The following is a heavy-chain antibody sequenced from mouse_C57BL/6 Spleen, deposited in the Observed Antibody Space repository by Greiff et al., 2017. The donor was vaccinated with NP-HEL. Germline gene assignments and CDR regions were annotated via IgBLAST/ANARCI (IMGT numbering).Heavy chain of an antibody. CDR3: ARWYYGSSLDY. Sequence: VQVVESGAELVKPGASVKISCKASGYAFSSYWMNWVKQRPGKGLEWIGQIYPGDGDTNYNGKFKGKATLTADKSSSTAYMQLSSLTSEDSAVYFCARWYYGSSLDYWGQGTTLTVSS. D-gene: IGHD1-1*01. CDR2: IYPGDGDT. CDR1: GYAFSSYW. J-gene: IGHJ2*01. V-gene: IGHV1-80*01.